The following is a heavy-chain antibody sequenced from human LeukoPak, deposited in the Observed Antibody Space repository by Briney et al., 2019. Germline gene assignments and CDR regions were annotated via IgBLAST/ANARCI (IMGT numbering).Heavy chain of an antibody. Sequence: SVKVSCKASGYTFTSYGISWVRQAPGQGLEWMGGIIPIFGTANYAQKFQGRVTMTRDTSTSTVYMELSSLRSEDTAVYYCARARYYYGSGSYYNTLDYWGQGTLVTVSS. CDR2: IIPIFGTA. V-gene: IGHV1-69*05. J-gene: IGHJ4*02. CDR1: GYTFTSYG. D-gene: IGHD3-10*01. CDR3: ARARYYYGSGSYYNTLDY.